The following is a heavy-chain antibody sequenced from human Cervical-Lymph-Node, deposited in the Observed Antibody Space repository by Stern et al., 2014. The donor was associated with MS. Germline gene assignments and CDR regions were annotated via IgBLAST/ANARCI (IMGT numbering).Heavy chain of an antibody. CDR3: ARGNWNYEGMGY. J-gene: IGHJ4*02. D-gene: IGHD1-7*01. Sequence: QVQLVQSGGGVVQPGRSLRLSCAASGFTFSKYGMHWVRQAPGKGLEWLAVIWYDGNKKYYADSVKGRFTIYRDNSKNTLFLQMSSLTAEDTALYYCARGNWNYEGMGYWGQGTLVTVSS. CDR1: GFTFSKYG. CDR2: IWYDGNKK. V-gene: IGHV3-33*01.